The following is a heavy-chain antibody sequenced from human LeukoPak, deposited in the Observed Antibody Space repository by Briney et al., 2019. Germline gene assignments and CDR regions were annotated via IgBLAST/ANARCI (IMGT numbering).Heavy chain of an antibody. Sequence: GASVKISCKASGYTFTSYYMSWVRQAPGQGLEWMGIINPSGGSTTYTQKFQGRVTMTRDTSTRIVYMELSSLKSEDTAVYYCARDPDSLVGATMNWFDPWGQGTLVTVSS. J-gene: IGHJ5*02. CDR3: ARDPDSLVGATMNWFDP. D-gene: IGHD1-26*01. V-gene: IGHV1-46*01. CDR2: INPSGGST. CDR1: GYTFTSYY.